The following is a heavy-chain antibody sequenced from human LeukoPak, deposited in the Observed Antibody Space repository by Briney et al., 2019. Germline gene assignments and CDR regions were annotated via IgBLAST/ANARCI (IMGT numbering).Heavy chain of an antibody. CDR2: INTNTGNP. CDR1: GYTFTSYS. J-gene: IGHJ3*02. CDR3: ARVVHPYDYESSGLTYDAFDI. V-gene: IGHV7-4-1*02. D-gene: IGHD3-22*01. Sequence: ASVKVSCKASGYTFTSYSMNWVRQAPGQGLEWLGWINTNTGNPTYAQGFTGRFVFSLGTSVNTAYLQISSLKAEDTAVYYCARVVHPYDYESSGLTYDAFDIWGQGTMVTVSS.